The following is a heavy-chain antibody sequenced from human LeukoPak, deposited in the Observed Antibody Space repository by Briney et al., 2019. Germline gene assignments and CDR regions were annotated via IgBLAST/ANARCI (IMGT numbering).Heavy chain of an antibody. V-gene: IGHV3-74*01. D-gene: IGHD1-26*01. CDR3: ARGRKLGAPTYFFDY. Sequence: GGSLRLSCAASGLSFSDYWMQWVRQAPGKGLVWVSRINGDGSSTYYADSVKGRFTVSRDKSKSTVSLQMNSLRDEDTAVYYCARGRKLGAPTYFFDYWGQGTLVTVSS. CDR1: GLSFSDYW. CDR2: INGDGSST. J-gene: IGHJ4*02.